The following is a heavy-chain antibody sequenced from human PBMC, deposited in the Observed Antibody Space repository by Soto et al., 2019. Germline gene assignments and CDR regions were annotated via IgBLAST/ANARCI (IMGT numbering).Heavy chain of an antibody. CDR1: GFTFSSYA. CDR3: AKDKGYSGYSGHDS. J-gene: IGHJ4*02. CDR2: ISGSGGSK. V-gene: IGHV3-23*01. Sequence: EVQLLESGGGLVQPGGSLRLSCAASGFTFSSYAMSWVRQAPGKGLEWVSAISGSGGSKYYADSVKGRFTISRDNSKKTLYQQKKSMRGEDTAVYYCAKDKGYSGYSGHDSWGQGTLVTVSS. D-gene: IGHD5-12*01.